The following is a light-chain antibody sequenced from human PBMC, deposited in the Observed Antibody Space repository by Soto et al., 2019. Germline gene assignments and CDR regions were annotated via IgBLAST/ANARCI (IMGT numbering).Light chain of an antibody. CDR3: ASWDDTLTGLL. CDR2: SND. CDR1: SSNIGSNY. Sequence: QSVLTQPPSASGTPGQRVNISCSGSSSNIGSNYVYWYQQLPGTAPKLLIYSNDQRPSGVPDRFSGSKSGTSASLAIIGLRSEDEAHYHCASWDDTLTGLLFGGGTKLTVL. V-gene: IGLV1-47*02. J-gene: IGLJ2*01.